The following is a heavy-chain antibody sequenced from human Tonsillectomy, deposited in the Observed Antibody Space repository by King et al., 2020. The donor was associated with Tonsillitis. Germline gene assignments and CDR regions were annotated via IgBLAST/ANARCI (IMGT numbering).Heavy chain of an antibody. Sequence: VQLVESGGGVVQPGRSLRLSCAASGFTFSSYGMHWVRQASGKGLEWWAVIFYDGSNEYYEDSVKGRFTISRDNSKNTLYVQMNSLRAEDTAVYYCAKDSSSSQYYLDDWGQGTLVTVSA. CDR3: AKDSSSSQYYLDD. V-gene: IGHV3-30*18. CDR1: GFTFSSYG. CDR2: IFYDGSNE. D-gene: IGHD6-6*01. J-gene: IGHJ4*02.